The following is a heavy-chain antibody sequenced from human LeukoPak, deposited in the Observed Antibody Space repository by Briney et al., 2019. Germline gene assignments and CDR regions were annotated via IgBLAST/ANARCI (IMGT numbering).Heavy chain of an antibody. D-gene: IGHD2-15*01. CDR2: ISGSGGST. CDR1: GFTFSSYA. Sequence: GGSLRLSCAASGFTFSSYAMTWVRQAPGKGLEWVSTISGSGGSTSYADSVKGRFTISRDKSKHTLYLQMNSLRAEDTAVYYCAKDPEVVVAATGFDYWGQGTLVTVSS. CDR3: AKDPEVVVAATGFDY. V-gene: IGHV3-23*01. J-gene: IGHJ4*02.